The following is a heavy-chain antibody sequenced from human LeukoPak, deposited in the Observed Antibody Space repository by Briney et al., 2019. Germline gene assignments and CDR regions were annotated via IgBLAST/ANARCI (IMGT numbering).Heavy chain of an antibody. CDR3: AREGVDYGDYETFDY. CDR1: GFTFSSYE. V-gene: IGHV3-48*03. CDR2: ISSSGSTI. Sequence: GGSLRLSCAASGFTFSSYEMNWVRQAPGKGLEWVSYISSSGSTIYYADSVKGRFTISRDNAKNTLYLQMNSLRAEDTAVYYCAREGVDYGDYETFDYWGQGTLVTVSS. D-gene: IGHD4-17*01. J-gene: IGHJ4*02.